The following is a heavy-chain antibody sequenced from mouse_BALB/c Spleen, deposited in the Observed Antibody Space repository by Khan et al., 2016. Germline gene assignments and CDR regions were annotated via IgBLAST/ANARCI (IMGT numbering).Heavy chain of an antibody. CDR3: AKHAITTVFAY. D-gene: IGHD2-4*01. J-gene: IGHJ3*01. V-gene: IGHV2-6-5*01. CDR2: IWGGGST. Sequence: QVQLKESGPGLVAPSQSLSITCTVSGFSLTDSGVSWIRQPPGKGLGWLGLIWGGGSTYYNSALKSRLHISKDTSKNQVFLKMNSLQTDDTAMYYCAKHAITTVFAYWGQGTLVTVSA. CDR1: GFSLTDSG.